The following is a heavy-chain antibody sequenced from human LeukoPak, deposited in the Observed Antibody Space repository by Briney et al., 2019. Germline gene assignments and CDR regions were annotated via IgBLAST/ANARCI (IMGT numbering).Heavy chain of an antibody. D-gene: IGHD3-22*01. V-gene: IGHV3-23*01. CDR1: GFTFSSYA. CDR3: AKTSGYPYYFDS. Sequence: PGGSLRLSCAASGFTFSSYAMSWVHQAPGKGLEWVSSITGGGGSTYYADSVKGRFTISRDNSKKTLYLQMNFLRAEDSAVYYCAKTSGYPYYFDSWGQGTLVTVSS. J-gene: IGHJ4*02. CDR2: ITGGGGST.